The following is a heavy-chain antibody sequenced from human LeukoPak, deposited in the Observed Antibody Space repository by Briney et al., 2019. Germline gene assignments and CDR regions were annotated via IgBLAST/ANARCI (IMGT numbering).Heavy chain of an antibody. CDR1: GGSISSYY. V-gene: IGHV4-59*01. Sequence: KSSETLSLTCTVSGGSISSYYWSWIRQPPGKGLEWIGYIYYSGSTNYNPSLKSLVTISVDTSKNQFSLKLSSVTAADTAVYYCARSISFYYYYYGMDVWGQGTTVTVSS. CDR2: IYYSGST. CDR3: ARSISFYYYYYGMDV. D-gene: IGHD3-16*02. J-gene: IGHJ6*02.